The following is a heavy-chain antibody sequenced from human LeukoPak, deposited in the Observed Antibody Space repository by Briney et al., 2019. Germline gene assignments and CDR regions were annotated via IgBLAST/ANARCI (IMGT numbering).Heavy chain of an antibody. D-gene: IGHD3-22*01. CDR3: ARVSIYYDSSGTGPNAFDI. Sequence: GASVKVSCKASGYTFTGYYMHWVRQAPGQGLEWMGWINPNSGGTNYAQKFQGRVTMTRDTSISTAYMELSRLRSDDTAVYYCARVSIYYDSSGTGPNAFDIWGQGTMVTVSS. CDR1: GYTFTGYY. CDR2: INPNSGGT. V-gene: IGHV1-2*02. J-gene: IGHJ3*02.